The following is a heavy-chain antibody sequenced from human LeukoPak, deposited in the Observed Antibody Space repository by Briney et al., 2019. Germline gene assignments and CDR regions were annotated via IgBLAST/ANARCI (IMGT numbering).Heavy chain of an antibody. CDR3: ARGYCTGGNCYSFGY. J-gene: IGHJ4*02. D-gene: IGHD2-8*02. CDR2: VYHSGLT. CDR1: GASVSTNNW. Sequence: SGTLSLTCGVSGASVSTNNWWKWVRQAPGKGLGWIGEVYHSGLTYYGPSLKSRVSMSIEKSQNIFCLNLTSVTAADTAVYYCARGYCTGGNCYSFGYWGQGTLVIVSS. V-gene: IGHV4-4*02.